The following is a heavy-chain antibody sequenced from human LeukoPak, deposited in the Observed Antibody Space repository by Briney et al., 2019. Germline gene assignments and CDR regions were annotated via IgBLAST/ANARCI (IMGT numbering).Heavy chain of an antibody. Sequence: PSETLSLTCAVYGGSFSGYYWSWIRQPPGKGLEWIGEINHSGSTNYNPSLKSRVTISVDTSKNQFSLKLSSVTAADTAVYYCARSREITFGGVIVFYFDYWGQGTLVTVSS. J-gene: IGHJ4*02. V-gene: IGHV4-34*01. CDR1: GGSFSGYY. D-gene: IGHD3-16*02. CDR3: ARSREITFGGVIVFYFDY. CDR2: INHSGST.